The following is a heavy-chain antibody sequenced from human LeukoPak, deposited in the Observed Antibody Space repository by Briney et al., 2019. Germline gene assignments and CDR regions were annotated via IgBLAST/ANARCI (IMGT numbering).Heavy chain of an antibody. CDR3: VVGHTQSKDYDFWSAYLDH. V-gene: IGHV3-66*01. J-gene: IGHJ4*02. Sequence: GGSLRLSCAASGFTVSSNYMSWVRQAPGKGLEWVSVIYSGGSTYYADSVEGRFTISRDNSKNTLYLQMNSLRAEDTAVYYRVVGHTQSKDYDFWSAYLDHWGQGTLVTVSS. CDR1: GFTVSSNY. CDR2: IYSGGST. D-gene: IGHD3-3*01.